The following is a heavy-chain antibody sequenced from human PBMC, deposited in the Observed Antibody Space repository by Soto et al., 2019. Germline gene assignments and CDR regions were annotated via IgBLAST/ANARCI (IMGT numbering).Heavy chain of an antibody. CDR3: AKDLYVQPPSGWFDP. J-gene: IGHJ5*02. V-gene: IGHV3-23*01. CDR1: GFPFGDHA. D-gene: IGHD1-26*01. Sequence: GGSLRLSCAASGFPFGDHAMHWVRQAPGKGMEWVSAITGRGDTTYYADSVKGRFTVSRDNSKNTLFLQMMSLRAEDTAVYYCAKDLYVQPPSGWFDPWGQGTVVTVSS. CDR2: ITGRGDTT.